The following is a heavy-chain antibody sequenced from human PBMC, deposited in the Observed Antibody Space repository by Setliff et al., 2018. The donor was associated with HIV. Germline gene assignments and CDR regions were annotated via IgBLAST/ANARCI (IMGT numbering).Heavy chain of an antibody. Sequence: LRLSCAASGFTFSSYAMQWVRQAPGKGLEWVAVISSDGSNEYYADSVKGRFTISRDNSKNTLYVQMNSLRAEDTAVYYCARDQLAMVRRNGMDVWGQGTMVTVS. V-gene: IGHV3-30*04. CDR2: ISSDGSNE. D-gene: IGHD3-10*01. CDR3: ARDQLAMVRRNGMDV. J-gene: IGHJ6*02. CDR1: GFTFSSYA.